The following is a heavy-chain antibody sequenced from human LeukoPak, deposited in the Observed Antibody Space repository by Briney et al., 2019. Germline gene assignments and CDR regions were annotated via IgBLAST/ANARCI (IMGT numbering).Heavy chain of an antibody. Sequence: SVKVSCKASGGTFSSYAISWVRQAPGQGLEWMGRIIPIFGMANYAQKFQGRVTITADKSTSTAYMELSSLRSEDTAVYYCARVSGSYVSDLWGRGTLVTVSS. V-gene: IGHV1-69*04. J-gene: IGHJ2*01. CDR2: IIPIFGMA. CDR3: ARVSGSYVSDL. D-gene: IGHD1-26*01. CDR1: GGTFSSYA.